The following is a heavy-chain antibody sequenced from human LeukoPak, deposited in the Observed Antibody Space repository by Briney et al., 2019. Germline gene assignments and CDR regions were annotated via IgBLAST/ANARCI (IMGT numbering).Heavy chain of an antibody. CDR3: ARGYCSSTSCYRLSWFDP. Sequence: GSSVKLSCKASGGTFSSYAISWVRQAPGQGLEWLGGIIPIFGTANYAQKFQGRVTITADESTSTAYMELSSLGSEDTAVYYCARGYCSSTSCYRLSWFDPWGQGTLVTVSS. D-gene: IGHD2-2*02. J-gene: IGHJ5*02. CDR2: IIPIFGTA. V-gene: IGHV1-69*01. CDR1: GGTFSSYA.